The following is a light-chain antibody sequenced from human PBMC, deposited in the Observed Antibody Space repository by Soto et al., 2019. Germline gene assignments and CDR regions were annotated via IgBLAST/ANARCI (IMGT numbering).Light chain of an antibody. Sequence: QSALTQPASVSGSPGQSITISCTGTSSDVGGYNYVSWYQQHPGKAPKLMIYDVSNRTSGVSNRFSGSKSGNTASLTISWLQAEDEDDYYCSSYTSSSTLEVVFGGGTKVTVL. CDR1: SSDVGGYNY. V-gene: IGLV2-14*01. CDR2: DVS. J-gene: IGLJ2*01. CDR3: SSYTSSSTLEVV.